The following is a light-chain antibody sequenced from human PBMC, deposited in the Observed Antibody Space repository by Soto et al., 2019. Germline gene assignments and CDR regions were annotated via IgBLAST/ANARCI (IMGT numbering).Light chain of an antibody. V-gene: IGKV3-11*01. J-gene: IGKJ5*01. CDR3: QQYSNWPPFT. CDR2: DAS. Sequence: EVVLTQSPGTLSFSPGERATLSCRASQSVSSYLAWYQQKPGQAPRLLIYDASNRATGIPARFSGSGSGTEFTLTISSLQSADSAVYYCQQYSNWPPFTFGQGTRLEIK. CDR1: QSVSSY.